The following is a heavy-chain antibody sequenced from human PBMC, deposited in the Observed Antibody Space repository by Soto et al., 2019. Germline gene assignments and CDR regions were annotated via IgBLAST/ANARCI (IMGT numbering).Heavy chain of an antibody. V-gene: IGHV5-51*01. CDR1: GYSFTSYW. CDR3: ARLVRDGDHTYYFDY. J-gene: IGHJ4*02. Sequence: PGESLKISCKGSGYSFTSYWIGWVRQMPGKGLEWMGIIYPGDSDTRYSPSFQGQVTISADKSISTAYLQWSSLKASDTAMYYCARLVRDGDHTYYFDYWGQGTLVTVSS. CDR2: IYPGDSDT. D-gene: IGHD7-27*01.